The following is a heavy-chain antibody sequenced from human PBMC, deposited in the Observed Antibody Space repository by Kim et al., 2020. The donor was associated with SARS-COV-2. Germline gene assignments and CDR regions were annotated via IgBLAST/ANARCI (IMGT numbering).Heavy chain of an antibody. Sequence: ASVKVSCKASGYTFTSYYMHWVRQAPGQGLEWMGIINPSGGSTSYAQKFQGRVTMTRDTSTSTVYMELSSLRSEDTAVYYCAKSGGYCSGGSCYYYGMDVWGQGTTVTVSS. CDR3: AKSGGYCSGGSCYYYGMDV. CDR2: INPSGGST. V-gene: IGHV1-46*01. CDR1: GYTFTSYY. J-gene: IGHJ6*02. D-gene: IGHD2-15*01.